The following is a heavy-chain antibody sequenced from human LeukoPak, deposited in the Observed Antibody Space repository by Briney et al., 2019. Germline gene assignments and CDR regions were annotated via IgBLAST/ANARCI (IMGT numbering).Heavy chain of an antibody. Sequence: SVKVSCKASGGTFSSYAISWVRQAPGQGLEWMGRIIPIFGTANYAQKFKGRVTITTDESTSTAYMELSSLRSEDTAVYYCARDIPLRYYDSSGYGFDYWGQGTLVTVSS. V-gene: IGHV1-69*05. CDR1: GGTFSSYA. D-gene: IGHD3-22*01. J-gene: IGHJ4*02. CDR3: ARDIPLRYYDSSGYGFDY. CDR2: IIPIFGTA.